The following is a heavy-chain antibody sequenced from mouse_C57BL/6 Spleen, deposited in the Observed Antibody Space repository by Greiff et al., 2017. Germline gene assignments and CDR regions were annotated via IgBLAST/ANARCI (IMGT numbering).Heavy chain of an antibody. D-gene: IGHD2-5*01. CDR1: GYAFSSYW. V-gene: IGHV1-80*01. J-gene: IGHJ2*01. Sequence: QVQLQQSGAELVKPGASVKISCKASGYAFSSYWMNWVKQRPGKGLEWIGQIYPGDGDTNYNGKFKGKATLTADKSSSTAYMQLSSLTSEDSAVYFCARRYYSNSYFDYWGQGTTRTVSS. CDR2: IYPGDGDT. CDR3: ARRYYSNSYFDY.